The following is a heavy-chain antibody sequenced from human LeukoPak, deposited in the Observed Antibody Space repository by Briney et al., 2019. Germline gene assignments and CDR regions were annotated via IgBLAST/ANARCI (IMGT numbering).Heavy chain of an antibody. CDR3: ARGYGYYDSRFRLD. D-gene: IGHD3-22*01. Sequence: ASAKVSCKASGYTFTGYYMHWVRQAPGQGLEWMGWMNPNSGNTGYAQKFRGRVTMTRNTSISTAYMELSSLRSEDTAVYYCARGYGYYDSRFRLDWGQGTLVTVSS. CDR2: MNPNSGNT. V-gene: IGHV1-8*02. CDR1: GYTFTGYY. J-gene: IGHJ4*02.